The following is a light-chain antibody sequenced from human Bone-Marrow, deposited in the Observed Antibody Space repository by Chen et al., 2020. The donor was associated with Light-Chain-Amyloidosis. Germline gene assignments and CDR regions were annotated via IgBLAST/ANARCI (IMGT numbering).Light chain of an antibody. V-gene: IGLV3-25*03. Sequence: SYELTQHPSVSVSPGQQARLNCSGDDLPTKYAYWYQQKPGQAPVLVIHRDTERPSGISERFSGSSSGTTATLTISGVQAEDEADYHCQSADSSGTYEVIFGGGTKLTVL. CDR1: DLPTKY. CDR3: QSADSSGTYEVI. J-gene: IGLJ2*01. CDR2: RDT.